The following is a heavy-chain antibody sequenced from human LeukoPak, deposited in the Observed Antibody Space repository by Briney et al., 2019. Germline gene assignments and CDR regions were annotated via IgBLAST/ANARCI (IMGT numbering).Heavy chain of an antibody. Sequence: PSQTLSLTCTVSGGSISSGDYYWSWIRQPPGKGLEWIGYIYYSGSTYYNPSLKSRVTISVDTSKNQFSLKLSSVTAADTAVYYCAREIVVVPAAIVDWGQGTLVTVSS. CDR2: IYYSGST. D-gene: IGHD2-2*02. CDR1: GGSISSGDYY. CDR3: AREIVVVPAAIVD. V-gene: IGHV4-30-4*08. J-gene: IGHJ4*02.